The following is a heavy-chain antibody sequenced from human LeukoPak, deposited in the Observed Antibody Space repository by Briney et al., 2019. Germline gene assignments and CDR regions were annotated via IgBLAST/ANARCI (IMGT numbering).Heavy chain of an antibody. Sequence: PSETLSLTCTVSGASISTGGDFWRWIRQHPGKGLEWIGHIYNSGSTYYNPSLKSRVTISVDTSKKQFSLKLSSVTAADTAVYYCARDYGGDYFDCWGQGTLVTVSS. V-gene: IGHV4-31*03. CDR3: ARDYGGDYFDC. J-gene: IGHJ4*02. CDR2: IYNSGST. CDR1: GASISTGGDF. D-gene: IGHD4-23*01.